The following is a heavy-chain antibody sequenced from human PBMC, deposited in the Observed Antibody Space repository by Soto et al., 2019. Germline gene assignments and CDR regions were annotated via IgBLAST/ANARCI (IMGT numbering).Heavy chain of an antibody. CDR3: VREGGNLFDY. Sequence: SETLSLTCTVSDGSISSGDYYWSWIRQPPGKGLEWIGYIYYSGSTYYNPSLKSRVTISVDTSKNQFSLKLSSVTAADTAVYYCVREGGNLFDYWGQGTLVTVSS. CDR2: IYYSGST. J-gene: IGHJ4*02. V-gene: IGHV4-30-4*01. CDR1: DGSISSGDYY. D-gene: IGHD2-21*02.